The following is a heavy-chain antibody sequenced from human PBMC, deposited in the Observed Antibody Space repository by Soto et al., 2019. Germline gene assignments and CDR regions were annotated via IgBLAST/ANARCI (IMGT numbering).Heavy chain of an antibody. CDR2: IIPITGTV. Sequence: QVQLVQSGAEVKKPGSSVKVSCKVSGGTFSSYAIGWVRQAPGQGLEWMGGIIPITGTVNYAQKFQGRVTITADESTTTVDRELSSLRSEDTAVDYCAREYSSSAQDLYFDVWGRGTLVTVSS. CDR1: GGTFSSYA. CDR3: AREYSSSAQDLYFDV. V-gene: IGHV1-69*01. D-gene: IGHD6-6*01. J-gene: IGHJ2*01.